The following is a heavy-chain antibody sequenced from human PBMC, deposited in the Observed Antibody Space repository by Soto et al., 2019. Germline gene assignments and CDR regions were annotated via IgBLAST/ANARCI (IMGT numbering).Heavy chain of an antibody. V-gene: IGHV3-15*07. D-gene: IGHD3-10*01. J-gene: IGHJ6*02. CDR1: GFSFSKAW. CDR3: TTESADLWFGAKYYYYYYGMDV. CDR2: MKSETDGGTT. Sequence: GGSLSLSCAASGFSFSKAWMNWVRQAPGKGLEWVGRMKSETDGGTTDYAAPVKGRFIISRDESKNAVYLQMNSLKTEDTAVYYCTTESADLWFGAKYYYYYYGMDVWGQGTTVTVSS.